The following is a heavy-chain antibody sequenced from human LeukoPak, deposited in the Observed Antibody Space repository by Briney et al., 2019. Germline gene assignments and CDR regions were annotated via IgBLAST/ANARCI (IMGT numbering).Heavy chain of an antibody. CDR3: ARHGPARLIYYFDY. Sequence: PSETLSLTCTVSGGSISSSSYYWGWIRQPPGKGLEWIGSIYYSGSTYYNPSLKSRVTISVDTSKNHFSLKLSSVTAADTAVYYCARHGPARLIYYFDYWGQGTLVTVSS. J-gene: IGHJ4*02. V-gene: IGHV4-39*01. CDR1: GGSISSSSYY. CDR2: IYYSGST. D-gene: IGHD3-16*01.